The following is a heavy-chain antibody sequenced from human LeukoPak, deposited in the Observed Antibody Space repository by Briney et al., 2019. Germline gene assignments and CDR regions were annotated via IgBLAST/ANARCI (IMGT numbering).Heavy chain of an antibody. V-gene: IGHV4-34*01. CDR3: ATAHYASARTWSDP. CDR2: INHSGSN. CDR1: GGSFSGYY. Sequence: SETLSLTCAVYGGSFSGYYWSWIRQPPGKGLEWIGEINHSGSNNYNPSLKSRVTISVDTSKNQFSLKLSSVTAADTAVYYCATAHYASARTWSDPSGPGTLLTVSS. J-gene: IGHJ5*02. D-gene: IGHD3-10*01.